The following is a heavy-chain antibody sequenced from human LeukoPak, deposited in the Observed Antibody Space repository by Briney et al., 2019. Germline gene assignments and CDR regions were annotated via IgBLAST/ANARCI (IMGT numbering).Heavy chain of an antibody. CDR1: GFTFSSFA. V-gene: IGHV3-23*01. Sequence: PGGSLRLSCAASGFTFSSFAMSWVRQAPGKGLEWVSDISVSGVSTFYADSVKGRFTISRDNSKNTLYLQMNSLRAEDTAVYYCARDLPIRPGNYDYWGQGTLVTVSS. D-gene: IGHD1-14*01. J-gene: IGHJ4*02. CDR2: ISVSGVST. CDR3: ARDLPIRPGNYDY.